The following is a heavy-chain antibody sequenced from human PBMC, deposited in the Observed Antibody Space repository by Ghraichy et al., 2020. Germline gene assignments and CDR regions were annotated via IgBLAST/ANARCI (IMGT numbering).Heavy chain of an antibody. J-gene: IGHJ3*02. Sequence: SQTLSLTCAISGDSVSSNSAAWNWIRQSPSRGLEWLGRTYYRSKWYYDYAVSVKSRITINPDTSKNQFSLQLNSVTPEDTAVYYCARDLEWYYYDSSGYYYGTDAFDIWGQGTMVTVSS. CDR3: ARDLEWYYYDSSGYYYGTDAFDI. CDR2: TYYRSKWYY. V-gene: IGHV6-1*01. CDR1: GDSVSSNSAA. D-gene: IGHD3-22*01.